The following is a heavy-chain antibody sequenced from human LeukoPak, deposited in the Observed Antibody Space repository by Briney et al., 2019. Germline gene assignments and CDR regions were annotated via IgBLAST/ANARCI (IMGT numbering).Heavy chain of an antibody. J-gene: IGHJ4*02. CDR1: GGSISSSSYY. CDR3: ATIRNDYGDFRGDY. V-gene: IGHV4-39*01. CDR2: IYYGEST. Sequence: PSETLSLTCTVSGGSISSSSYYWGWIRQPPGKVLEWIGSIYYGESTYYNPSLKSRVTISVDTSTNQFSLKLSSVTPADTDGSYCATIRNDYGDFRGDYWGQGTLVTVSS. D-gene: IGHD4-17*01.